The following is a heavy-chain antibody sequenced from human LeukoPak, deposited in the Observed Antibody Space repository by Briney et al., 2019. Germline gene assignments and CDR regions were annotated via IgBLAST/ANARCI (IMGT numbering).Heavy chain of an antibody. D-gene: IGHD4-11*01. Sequence: SGPTLVKPTQTLTLTCTFSGFSLTTTEMCVSWIRQPPGKALEWLARIDWDDDKYYSISLKTRLTISKDTSKNQVVLTMTNMDPVDTATYYCARVSRGNYGMYYFDYWGQGTLVTVSS. V-gene: IGHV2-70*11. CDR3: ARVSRGNYGMYYFDY. J-gene: IGHJ4*02. CDR2: IDWDDDK. CDR1: GFSLTTTEMC.